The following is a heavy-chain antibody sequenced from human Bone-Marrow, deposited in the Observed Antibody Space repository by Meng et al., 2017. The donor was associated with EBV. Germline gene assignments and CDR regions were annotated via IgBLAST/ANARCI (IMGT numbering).Heavy chain of an antibody. V-gene: IGHV1-69*01. CDR3: ASESGRGFTPDY. D-gene: IGHD3-10*01. CDR1: GGTFRSDA. CDR2: LIPMSDAP. Sequence: QVQLVQSGAEVKKPGSSVTVSCKTSGGTFRSDAISWVRQAPGQGLEWMGGLIPMSDAPHYAQKFQGRVTITADESTSTHYMDLSGLRSEDTAVYYCASESGRGFTPDYWGQGTLVTVSS. J-gene: IGHJ4*02.